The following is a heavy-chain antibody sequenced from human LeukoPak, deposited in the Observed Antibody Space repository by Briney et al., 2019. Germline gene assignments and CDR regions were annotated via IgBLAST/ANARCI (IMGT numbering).Heavy chain of an antibody. CDR1: GFTFGEYG. D-gene: IGHD6-19*01. J-gene: IGHJ5*02. V-gene: IGHV3-43D*03. CDR2: ITWDGGST. CDR3: AKDIGHGSGWPES. Sequence: GGSLRLSCVGSGFTFGEYGMHWVRQVPGQGLEWVSHITWDGGSTYYAGSVKGRFTISRDNSKNSLYLQMNSLGAEDTALYYCAKDIGHGSGWPESWGQGTLVTVSS.